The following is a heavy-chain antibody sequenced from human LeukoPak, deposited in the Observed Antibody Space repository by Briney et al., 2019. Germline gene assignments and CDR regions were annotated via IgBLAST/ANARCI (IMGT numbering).Heavy chain of an antibody. V-gene: IGHV1-2*02. Sequence: ASVKVSCKASGYTFAGYYIHWVRRAPGQGLEWLGWINPDKGDTKNAQRFHDRVIMTTDTSLTTAYMELINLTSDDTAVYYCTGSSWDCSSGSCYSNMNFDYWGQGTLVTVSS. CDR1: GYTFAGYY. CDR2: INPDKGDT. CDR3: TGSSWDCSSGSCYSNMNFDY. D-gene: IGHD2-15*01. J-gene: IGHJ4*02.